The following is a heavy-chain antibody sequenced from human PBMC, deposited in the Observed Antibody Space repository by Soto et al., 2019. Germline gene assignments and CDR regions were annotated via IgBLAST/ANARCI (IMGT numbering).Heavy chain of an antibody. V-gene: IGHV3-48*02. J-gene: IGHJ3*02. CDR3: AREGYYYDSSGYPNDAFDI. Sequence: EVQLVESGGGLVQPGGSLRLSCAASGFTFSSYSMNWVRQAPGKGLEWVSYISSSSSTIYYADSVKGRFTISRDNAKNSLYLQMNSLRHEDTAVYYCAREGYYYDSSGYPNDAFDIWGQGTMVTVSS. CDR2: ISSSSSTI. D-gene: IGHD3-22*01. CDR1: GFTFSSYS.